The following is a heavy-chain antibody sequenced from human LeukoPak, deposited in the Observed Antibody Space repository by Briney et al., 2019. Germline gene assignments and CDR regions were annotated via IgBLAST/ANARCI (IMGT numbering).Heavy chain of an antibody. Sequence: SETLSLTCAVYGGSFSGYYWSWIRQPPGKGLEWIGEINHSGSINYNPSLESRVTISIDTSKNQFSLKLSSVTAADTAVYYCARHGVLSSDWYNYYMDVWGKGTTVTVSS. CDR2: INHSGSI. J-gene: IGHJ6*03. V-gene: IGHV4-34*01. CDR1: GGSFSGYY. D-gene: IGHD6-13*01. CDR3: ARHGVLSSDWYNYYMDV.